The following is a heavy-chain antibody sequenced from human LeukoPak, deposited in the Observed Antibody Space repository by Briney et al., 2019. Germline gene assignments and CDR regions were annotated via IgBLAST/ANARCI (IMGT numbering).Heavy chain of an antibody. J-gene: IGHJ5*02. CDR1: GYTFNNYY. D-gene: IGHD5-12*01. Sequence: GASVEVSCKASGYTFNNYYIHWVRQAPGQGLEWMGWINPDSGDTNYAQKFQGRVTMTRDTSINTLYMELSRLTYDDTAIFYCTREARAGNWFDPWGQGTLITVS. V-gene: IGHV1-2*02. CDR3: TREARAGNWFDP. CDR2: INPDSGDT.